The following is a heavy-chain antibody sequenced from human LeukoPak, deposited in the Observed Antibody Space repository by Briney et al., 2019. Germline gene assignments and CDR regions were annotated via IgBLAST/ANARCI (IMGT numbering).Heavy chain of an antibody. J-gene: IGHJ2*01. Sequence: GGSLGLSCAASGFTFSSYAMSWVRQPPGKGLEWVSAISCSGGSTYYADSVRGRFTISRDNSKNTLYLQMNSLTAEDTAVYYCARVPYYYDSSGYYPWYFDLWGRGTLVTVSS. CDR1: GFTFSSYA. V-gene: IGHV3-23*01. D-gene: IGHD3-22*01. CDR3: ARVPYYYDSSGYYPWYFDL. CDR2: ISCSGGST.